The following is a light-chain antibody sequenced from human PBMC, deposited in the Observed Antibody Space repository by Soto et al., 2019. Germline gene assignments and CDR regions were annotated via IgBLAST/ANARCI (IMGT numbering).Light chain of an antibody. CDR1: QGISSY. Sequence: QMTHSPSSLSASVVYIVTITFRASQGISSYLAWYQQKPGKAPKLLIYAASTLQSGVPSRFSGSGSGTDFTLTISCLQSEDFATYYCQQYYSYPWTFGQGTKVDI. CDR3: QQYYSYPWT. CDR2: AAS. V-gene: IGKV1-8*01. J-gene: IGKJ1*01.